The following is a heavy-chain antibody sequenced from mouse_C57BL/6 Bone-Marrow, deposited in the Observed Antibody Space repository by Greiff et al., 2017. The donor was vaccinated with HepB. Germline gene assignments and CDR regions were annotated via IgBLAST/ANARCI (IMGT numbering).Heavy chain of an antibody. J-gene: IGHJ4*01. Sequence: EVKLQESGGGLVQPGGSLSLSCAASGFTFTDYYMSWVRQPPGKALEWLGFIRNKANGYTTEYSASVKGRFTISRDNSQSILYLQMNALRAEDSATYYCARYCYGSSYCYAMDYWGQGTSVTVSS. CDR1: GFTFTDYY. CDR3: ARYCYGSSYCYAMDY. V-gene: IGHV7-3*01. CDR2: IRNKANGYTT. D-gene: IGHD1-1*01.